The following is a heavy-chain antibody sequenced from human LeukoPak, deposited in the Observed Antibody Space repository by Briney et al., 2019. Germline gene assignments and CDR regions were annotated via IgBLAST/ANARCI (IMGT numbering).Heavy chain of an antibody. Sequence: ASVKVSCKASGYTFTSYYMHWVRQAPGQGLEWMGIINPSGGSTSYAQKFQGRVTMTRDTSTSTVYMELSSLRSEDTAVYYCARDLGYYYDSSGSDAFDIWGQGTMVTVSS. D-gene: IGHD3-22*01. CDR3: ARDLGYYYDSSGSDAFDI. CDR2: INPSGGST. CDR1: GYTFTSYY. J-gene: IGHJ3*02. V-gene: IGHV1-46*01.